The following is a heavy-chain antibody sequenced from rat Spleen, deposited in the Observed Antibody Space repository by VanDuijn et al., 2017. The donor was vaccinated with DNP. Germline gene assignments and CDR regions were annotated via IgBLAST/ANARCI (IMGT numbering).Heavy chain of an antibody. CDR2: ISTSGSRT. Sequence: EVQLVESGGGLVQPGRSLKLSCAASGFTFSNYYMAWVRQAPKKGLEWVATISTSGSRTYYPDSVKGRFTISRDNAKSSLYLQMNSLKSEDTATYYCARHGENNYYFDYWGQGTLVTVSS. CDR3: ARHGENNYYFDY. CDR1: GFTFSNYY. D-gene: IGHD1-10*01. J-gene: IGHJ3*01. V-gene: IGHV5-25*01.